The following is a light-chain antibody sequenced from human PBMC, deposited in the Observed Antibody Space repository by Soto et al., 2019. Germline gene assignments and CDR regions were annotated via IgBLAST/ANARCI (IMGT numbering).Light chain of an antibody. J-gene: IGKJ3*01. CDR1: QSVSNY. Sequence: EIVLTQSPATLSLSPGERATLSCRASQSVSNYLAWYQQKPGQAPRLLIYDASNRATGIPTRFSGSGSGTDFTLTISSLEPEDFAVYYCQQRSNWPPFTFGPGTKVDVK. V-gene: IGKV3-11*01. CDR3: QQRSNWPPFT. CDR2: DAS.